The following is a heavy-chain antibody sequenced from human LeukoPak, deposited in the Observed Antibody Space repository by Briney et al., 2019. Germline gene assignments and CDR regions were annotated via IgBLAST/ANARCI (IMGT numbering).Heavy chain of an antibody. CDR2: ISSSSSYI. CDR3: AGYCSSTSCPGDFDY. J-gene: IGHJ4*02. Sequence: PGGSLRLSCAASGFTFSSYSMNWVRQAPGKGLEWASSISSSSSYIYYADSVKGRFTISRDNAKNSLYLQMNSLRAEDTAVYYCAGYCSSTSCPGDFDYWGQGTLVTVSS. CDR1: GFTFSSYS. V-gene: IGHV3-21*01. D-gene: IGHD2-2*01.